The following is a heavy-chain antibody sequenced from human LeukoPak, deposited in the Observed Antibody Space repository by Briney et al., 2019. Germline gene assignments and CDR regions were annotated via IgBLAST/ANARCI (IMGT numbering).Heavy chain of an antibody. CDR2: IYSGGST. Sequence: GGSLRLSCAASGFTVSSNYMSWVRQAPGKGLEWVSVIYSGGSTYYADYVKGRFTISRDNSKNTLYLQMNSLRAEDTAVYYCARDQGSNDFDYWGQGTLVTVSS. D-gene: IGHD4/OR15-4a*01. J-gene: IGHJ4*02. CDR1: GFTVSSNY. CDR3: ARDQGSNDFDY. V-gene: IGHV3-66*02.